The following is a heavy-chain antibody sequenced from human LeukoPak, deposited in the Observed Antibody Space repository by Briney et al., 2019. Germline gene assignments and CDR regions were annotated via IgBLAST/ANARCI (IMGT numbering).Heavy chain of an antibody. CDR2: IYKIGST. CDR3: ARRSIAAPFNWFDP. D-gene: IGHD6-6*01. CDR1: GGSIGDYY. J-gene: IGHJ5*02. V-gene: IGHV4-59*08. Sequence: SETLSLTCSVSGGSIGDYYWSWIRQPPRKGLEWIGYIYKIGSTNYNPSLKSRVTISVDTSKNQFSLKLSSVTAADTAVYYCARRSIAAPFNWFDPWGQGTLVTVSS.